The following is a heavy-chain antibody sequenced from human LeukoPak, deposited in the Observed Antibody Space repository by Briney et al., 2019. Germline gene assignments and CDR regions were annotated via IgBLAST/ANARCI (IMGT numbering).Heavy chain of an antibody. J-gene: IGHJ6*02. Sequence: GRSLRLSCAASGFTFSSYGMHWVRQAPGKGLEWVAVIWYDGSNKYYADSVKGRFTISRDNSKNTLYLQMNSLRAEDTAVYYCAREIQYYYGSGSPEDYYYYGMDVWGQGTTVTVSS. CDR2: IWYDGSNK. CDR1: GFTFSSYG. D-gene: IGHD3-10*01. CDR3: AREIQYYYGSGSPEDYYYYGMDV. V-gene: IGHV3-33*01.